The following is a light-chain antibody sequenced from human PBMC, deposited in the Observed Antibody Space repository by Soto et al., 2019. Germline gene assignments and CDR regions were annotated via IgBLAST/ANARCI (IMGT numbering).Light chain of an antibody. J-gene: IGKJ4*02. Sequence: EIVLTHSPGTLSLSPCERATLSSRASQSVSSSYLAWYQQKPGQAPRLLIYGASSRATGIPDRFSGSGSGTDFTLTTSRLEPEDFAVYYCQQYGSSGTFGRGTKVDIK. CDR3: QQYGSSGT. CDR1: QSVSSSY. V-gene: IGKV3-20*01. CDR2: GAS.